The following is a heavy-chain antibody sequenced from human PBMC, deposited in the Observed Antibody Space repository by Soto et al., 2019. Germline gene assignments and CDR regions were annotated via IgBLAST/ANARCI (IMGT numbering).Heavy chain of an antibody. CDR3: ATPDPLYSSSWYSYFDL. CDR2: FDPEDGET. CDR1: GYTLTELS. J-gene: IGHJ2*01. V-gene: IGHV1-24*01. D-gene: IGHD6-13*01. Sequence: QVQLVQSGAEVKKPGASVKVSCKVSGYTLTELSMHWVRQAPGKGLEWMGGFDPEDGETIYAQKFQGRVTMTEDTSTDTAYMELSSRRSEDTAVYYCATPDPLYSSSWYSYFDLWGRGTLVTVSS.